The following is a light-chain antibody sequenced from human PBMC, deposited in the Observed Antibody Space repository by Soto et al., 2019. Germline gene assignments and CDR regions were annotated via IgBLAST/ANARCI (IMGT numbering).Light chain of an antibody. CDR3: QQQTHGPMWR. V-gene: IGKV3-20*01. J-gene: IGKJ1*01. Sequence: IGFKQAPCTVYGFRLYKATHSFRSIQSVSNNYLACYQQKPGQAPRLLTYGASNRATGIQARFSGSGSGTDFTLTISTLEPEDFAVYYFQQQTHGPMWRFGQRTKVDI. CDR1: QSVSNNY. CDR2: GAS.